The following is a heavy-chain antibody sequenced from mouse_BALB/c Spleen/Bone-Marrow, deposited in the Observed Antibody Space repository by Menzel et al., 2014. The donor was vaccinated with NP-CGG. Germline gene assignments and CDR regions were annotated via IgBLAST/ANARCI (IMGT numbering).Heavy chain of an antibody. D-gene: IGHD1-2*01. CDR3: ARHYGYGAMDY. CDR1: GFAFSSYD. V-gene: IGHV5-12-1*01. Sequence: EVKVVESGGGLVKPGGSLKLSCAASGFAFSSYDMSWVRQTPEKRLEWVAYISSGGGSTYYPDTVKGRFTISRDNAKNTLYLQMSSLKSEDTAMYYCARHYGYGAMDYWVQGTSVTVSS. J-gene: IGHJ4*01. CDR2: ISSGGGST.